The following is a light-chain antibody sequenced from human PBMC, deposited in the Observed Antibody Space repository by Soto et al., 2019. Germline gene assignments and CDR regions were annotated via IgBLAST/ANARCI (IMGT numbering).Light chain of an antibody. J-gene: IGLJ1*01. CDR1: SSDVGGYNY. Sequence: QSVLTQPPSASGSPGQSVTISCTGTSSDVGGYNYVSWYQQHPGKAPKIMIYEVSKRPSGVPDRFSGSKSGNTASLTVSGLQAEDEADYYCSSYADRNNYVFGTGTKVTVL. V-gene: IGLV2-8*01. CDR2: EVS. CDR3: SSYADRNNYV.